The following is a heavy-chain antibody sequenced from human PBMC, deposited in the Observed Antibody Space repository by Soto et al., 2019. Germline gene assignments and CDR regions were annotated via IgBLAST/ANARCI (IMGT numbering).Heavy chain of an antibody. CDR2: ISYDGSNK. Sequence: GGSLRLSCAASGFTFSSYAMHWVRQAPGKGLEWVAVISYDGSNKYYADSVKGRFTISRDNSKSTLYLQMNSLRAEDTAVYYCATIVGATNYYGMDVWGQGTTVTVSS. D-gene: IGHD1-26*01. V-gene: IGHV3-30-3*01. CDR3: ATIVGATNYYGMDV. CDR1: GFTFSSYA. J-gene: IGHJ6*02.